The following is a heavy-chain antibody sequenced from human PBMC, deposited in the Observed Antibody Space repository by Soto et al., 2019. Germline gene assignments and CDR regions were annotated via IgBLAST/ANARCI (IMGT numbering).Heavy chain of an antibody. J-gene: IGHJ4*02. V-gene: IGHV1-3*01. D-gene: IGHD5-12*01. CDR3: AKEIDGMATITSYFDY. CDR2: INAGNSDT. Sequence: ASVKVSCKASGYTFTSYAMHWVRQAPGQRLEWMGWINAGNSDTTYSQKFQGRVTVTSDTSASTAYMELNSLRAEDTAVYYCAKEIDGMATITSYFDYWGQGTLVTVSS. CDR1: GYTFTSYA.